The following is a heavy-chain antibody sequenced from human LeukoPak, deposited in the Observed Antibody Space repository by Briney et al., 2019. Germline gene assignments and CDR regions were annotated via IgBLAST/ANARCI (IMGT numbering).Heavy chain of an antibody. V-gene: IGHV1-2*02. CDR2: INPNSGGT. D-gene: IGHD5-24*01. CDR3: ARGGSWVEDGYNYLDF. J-gene: IGHJ4*02. CDR1: GHTFTGYY. Sequence: ASVKVSCKASGHTFTGYYMHWVRQAPGQGLEWMGWINPNSGGTNYAQKFQDRVTMTRDMSTSTVYMELSSLRSEDTAVYYCARGGSWVEDGYNYLDFWGQGTLVTVSS.